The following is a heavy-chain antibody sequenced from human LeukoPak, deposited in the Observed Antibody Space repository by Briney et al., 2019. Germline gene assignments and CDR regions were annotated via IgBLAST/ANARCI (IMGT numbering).Heavy chain of an antibody. CDR2: ISYDGSNK. Sequence: GRSLRLSCAASGFTFSSYGMHWVRQAPGKGLEWVAVISYDGSNKYYADSVKGRFTISRDNSKNTLYLQMNSLRAEDTAVYYCARDLRVVPAVPYNWFDPWGQGTLVTVSS. CDR1: GFTFSSYG. D-gene: IGHD2-2*01. V-gene: IGHV3-30*03. CDR3: ARDLRVVPAVPYNWFDP. J-gene: IGHJ5*02.